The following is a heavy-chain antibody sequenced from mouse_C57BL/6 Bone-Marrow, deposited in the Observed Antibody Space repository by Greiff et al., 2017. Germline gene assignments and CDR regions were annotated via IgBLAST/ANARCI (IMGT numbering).Heavy chain of an antibody. CDR1: GFNIKDDY. CDR3: ATGNFDY. Sequence: EVQLQQSGAELVRPGASVKLSCTASGFNIKDDYMHWVQQRPEQGLEWIGWIDPENGDTEYASKFQGKATITADTSTNTAYLQISSLTAEDTAVYYCATGNFDYWGQGTTLTVSA. J-gene: IGHJ2*01. CDR2: IDPENGDT. V-gene: IGHV14-4*01.